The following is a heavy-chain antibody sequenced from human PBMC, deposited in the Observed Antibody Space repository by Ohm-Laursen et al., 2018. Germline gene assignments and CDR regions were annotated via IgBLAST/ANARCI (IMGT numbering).Heavy chain of an antibody. V-gene: IGHV3-33*08. CDR3: ARGYSNYNMDV. J-gene: IGHJ6*02. Sequence: SLRLSCAASGFTFSSYGMHWVRQAPGKGLEWVAVTWYDGTNKYYADSVKGRFTISRDNSKNTVYLQMNSLRADGAAVYYCARGYSNYNMDVWGQGTTVTVSS. CDR2: TWYDGTNK. D-gene: IGHD4-11*01. CDR1: GFTFSSYG.